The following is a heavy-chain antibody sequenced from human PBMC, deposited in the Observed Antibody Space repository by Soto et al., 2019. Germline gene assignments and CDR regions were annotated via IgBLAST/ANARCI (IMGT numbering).Heavy chain of an antibody. CDR3: ARRMVRRVKSGGSWFDP. CDR2: INHSGST. J-gene: IGHJ5*02. CDR1: GGSISSSSYY. D-gene: IGHD3-10*01. Sequence: SETLSLTCTVSGGSISSSSYYWGWIRQPPGKGLEWIGEINHSGSTNYNPSLKSRVTISVDTSKNQFSLKLSSVTAADTAVYYCARRMVRRVKSGGSWFDPWGQGTLVTVSS. V-gene: IGHV4-39*07.